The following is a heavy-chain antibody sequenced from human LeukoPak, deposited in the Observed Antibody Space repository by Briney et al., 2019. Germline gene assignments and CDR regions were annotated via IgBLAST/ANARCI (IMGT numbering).Heavy chain of an antibody. Sequence: PSETLSLTCTVSGGSISSANYYWNWIRQPPGKGLEWIGYISYSGSTHYHPSLKSRATISADTSKNQFSLKLTSMTAADTAVYHCARGGEGYNYVYWGQGTLVTVSS. CDR3: ARGGEGYNYVY. J-gene: IGHJ4*02. CDR2: ISYSGST. V-gene: IGHV4-30-4*01. D-gene: IGHD5-24*01. CDR1: GGSISSANYY.